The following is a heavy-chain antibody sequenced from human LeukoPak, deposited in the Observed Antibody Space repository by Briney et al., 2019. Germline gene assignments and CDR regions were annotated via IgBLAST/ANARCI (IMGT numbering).Heavy chain of an antibody. D-gene: IGHD3-22*01. CDR1: GGSISSYY. J-gene: IGHJ6*03. CDR2: IYTSGST. V-gene: IGHV4-4*07. Sequence: SETLSLTCTVSGGSISSYYWSWIRQPAGKGLEWIGRIYTSGSTNYNPSLKSRVTMSVDTSKNQFSLKLSSVTAADTAVYYCARGTYYYDSSGYYYVPDYYYYMDVWGKGTTVTVSS. CDR3: ARGTYYYDSSGYYYVPDYYYYMDV.